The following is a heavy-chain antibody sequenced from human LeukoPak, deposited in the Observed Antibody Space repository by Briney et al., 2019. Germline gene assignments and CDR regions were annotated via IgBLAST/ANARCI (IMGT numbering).Heavy chain of an antibody. V-gene: IGHV4-34*01. D-gene: IGHD6-13*01. CDR1: GGSFSGYY. CDR3: ARLLSSSSWSDY. CDR2: INHSGGT. J-gene: IGHJ4*02. Sequence: PSETLSLTCAVYGGSFSGYYWSWIRQPPGKGLEWIGGINHSGGTNYNPSLKTRVTISVDTSKNQFSLKLSSVTAADTAVYYCARLLSSSSWSDYWGQGTLVTVSS.